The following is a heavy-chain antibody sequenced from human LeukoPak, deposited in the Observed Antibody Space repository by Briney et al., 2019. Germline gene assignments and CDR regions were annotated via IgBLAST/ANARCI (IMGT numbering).Heavy chain of an antibody. CDR3: AKVSGSGYYYPIDY. CDR1: GFTFSRYG. J-gene: IGHJ4*02. CDR2: IGGSGGST. D-gene: IGHD3-22*01. Sequence: GGSLRLSCAASGFTFSRYGMSWVRQAPGKGLEWVSAIGGSGGSTHYADSVKGRFTISRDNSKNTLYLQMNSLRAEDTAEYYCAKVSGSGYYYPIDYWGQGTLVTVSS. V-gene: IGHV3-23*01.